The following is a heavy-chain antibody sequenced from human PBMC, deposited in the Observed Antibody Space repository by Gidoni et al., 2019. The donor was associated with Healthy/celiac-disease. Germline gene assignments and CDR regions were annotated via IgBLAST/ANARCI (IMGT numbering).Heavy chain of an antibody. Sequence: QVQLVQSGAEVTKPGASVKVSCKASGYTFTGYSMHWVRQAPGQGLEWMGGINPNSGGTNYAQKFQGRVTMTRDTSISTAYMELSRLRSDDTAVYYCARELGREWLLSGDYYYGMDVWGQGTTVTVSS. D-gene: IGHD3-3*01. V-gene: IGHV1-2*02. CDR2: INPNSGGT. CDR1: GYTFTGYS. CDR3: ARELGREWLLSGDYYYGMDV. J-gene: IGHJ6*02.